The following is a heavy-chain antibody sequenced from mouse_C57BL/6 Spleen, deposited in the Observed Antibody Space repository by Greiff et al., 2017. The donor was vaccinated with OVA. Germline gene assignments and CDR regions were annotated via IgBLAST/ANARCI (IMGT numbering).Heavy chain of an antibody. CDR1: GYAFSSSW. J-gene: IGHJ2*01. CDR3: ARSTVVDY. Sequence: QVQLQQSGPELVKPGASVKISCKASGYAFSSSWMNWVKQRPGKGLEWIGRIYPGDGDTNYNGKFKGKATLTADKSSSTAYMQLSSLTSEDSAVYCCARSTVVDYWGQGTTLTVSS. V-gene: IGHV1-82*01. D-gene: IGHD1-1*01. CDR2: IYPGDGDT.